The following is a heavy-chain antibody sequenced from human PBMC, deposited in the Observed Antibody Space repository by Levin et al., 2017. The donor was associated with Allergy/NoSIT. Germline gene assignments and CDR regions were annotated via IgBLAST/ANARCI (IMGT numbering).Heavy chain of an antibody. CDR3: ARDYYGSGSYYNPSPASGMDV. V-gene: IGHV3-33*01. Sequence: AAGKGLEWVAVIWYDGSNKYYADSVKGRFTISRDNSKNTLYLQMNSLRAEDTAVYYCARDYYGSGSYYNPSPASGMDVWGQGTTVTVSS. D-gene: IGHD3-10*01. J-gene: IGHJ6*02. CDR2: IWYDGSNK.